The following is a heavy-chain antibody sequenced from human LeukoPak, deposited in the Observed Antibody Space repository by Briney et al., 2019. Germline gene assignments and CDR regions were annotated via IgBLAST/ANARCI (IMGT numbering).Heavy chain of an antibody. D-gene: IGHD3-22*01. Sequence: GGSLRLSCAASGFTFDDYAMHWVRQAAGKGLEWVSGISRNSGSIGYADSVKGRFTISRDNAKNSLYLQMNSLRAEDTALYYCAKDIGKYYDSSGYWEFDYWGQGTLVTVSS. J-gene: IGHJ4*02. CDR2: ISRNSGSI. CDR1: GFTFDDYA. CDR3: AKDIGKYYDSSGYWEFDY. V-gene: IGHV3-9*01.